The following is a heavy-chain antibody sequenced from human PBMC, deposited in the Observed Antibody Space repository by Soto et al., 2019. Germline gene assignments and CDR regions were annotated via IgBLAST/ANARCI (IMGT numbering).Heavy chain of an antibody. CDR3: ARGGVGGGIDY. CDR2: IKVYNGNT. Sequence: QAQLVQSGAEVKKLGASVKVSCKASGYTFISHGISWVRQAPGQGLEWMGWIKVYNGNTNYAQNLQGRVTITTDTPTSTAYMELRSRRSDATAVYYGARGGVGGGIDYWGQGTLVTVSS. V-gene: IGHV1-18*01. J-gene: IGHJ4*02. D-gene: IGHD3-16*01. CDR1: GYTFISHG.